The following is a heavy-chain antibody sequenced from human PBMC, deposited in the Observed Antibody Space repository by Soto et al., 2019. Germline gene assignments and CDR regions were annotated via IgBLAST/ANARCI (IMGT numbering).Heavy chain of an antibody. D-gene: IGHD4-17*01. CDR2: IYPGDSDT. V-gene: IGHV5-51*01. CDR3: ARQKSYGDYAYYYYGMDV. CDR1: GYSSTSYW. J-gene: IGHJ6*02. Sequence: GESLKISCKGSGYSSTSYWIDWVRQMPGKGLEWMGIIYPGDSDTRYSPSFQGQVTISADKSISTAYLQWSSLKASDTAMYYCARQKSYGDYAYYYYGMDVWGQGTTVTVSS.